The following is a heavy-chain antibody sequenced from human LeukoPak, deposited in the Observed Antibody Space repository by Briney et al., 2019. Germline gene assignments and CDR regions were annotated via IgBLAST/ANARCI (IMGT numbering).Heavy chain of an antibody. Sequence: SETPSLTCAVYGGSFSGYYWSWIRQPPGKGLEWIGEINHSGSTNYNPSLKSRVTISVDTSKNQFSLKLSSVTAADTAVYYCARGRNWNDEFDYWGQGTLVTVSS. J-gene: IGHJ4*02. CDR1: GGSFSGYY. D-gene: IGHD1-1*01. CDR3: ARGRNWNDEFDY. CDR2: INHSGST. V-gene: IGHV4-34*01.